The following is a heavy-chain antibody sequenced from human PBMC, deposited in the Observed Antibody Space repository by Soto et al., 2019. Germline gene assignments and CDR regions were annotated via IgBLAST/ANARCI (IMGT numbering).Heavy chain of an antibody. D-gene: IGHD4-17*01. Sequence: PSETLSLTCAVSGVSISSSNWWSWVRQPPGKGLEWIGEIYHSGSTNYNPSLKSRVTISVDKSKNQFSLKLSSVTTADTAVYYCARFMTTVTNLAFDIWGQGTMVTVSS. CDR2: IYHSGST. V-gene: IGHV4-4*02. CDR3: ARFMTTVTNLAFDI. J-gene: IGHJ3*02. CDR1: GVSISSSNW.